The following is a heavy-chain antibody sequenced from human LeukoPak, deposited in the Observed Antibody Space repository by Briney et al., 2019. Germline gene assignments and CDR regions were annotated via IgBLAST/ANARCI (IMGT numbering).Heavy chain of an antibody. Sequence: EASVKVSCKASGYTFTSYDINWVRRATGQGLEWMGWMNPNSGNTGYAQKFQGRVTMTRNTSISTAYMELSSLRSEDTAVYYCARGRSEYYDFWSGYGPPYYYGMDVWGQGTTVTVSS. CDR1: GYTFTSYD. D-gene: IGHD3-3*01. J-gene: IGHJ6*02. CDR2: MNPNSGNT. V-gene: IGHV1-8*01. CDR3: ARGRSEYYDFWSGYGPPYYYGMDV.